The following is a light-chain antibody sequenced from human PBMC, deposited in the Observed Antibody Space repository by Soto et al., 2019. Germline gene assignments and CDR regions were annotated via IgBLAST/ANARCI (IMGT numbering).Light chain of an antibody. CDR1: QGISGW. J-gene: IGKJ3*01. CDR3: QQASSFLFT. Sequence: DMQMTQSPSSVSACLGDRVTITYRASQGISGWLAWYQQKPGKAPKLLIYAASTLQSGVPSRFSGSGSGTDFTLTISSLQPEDFATYYCQQASSFLFTFGPGTKVDIK. CDR2: AAS. V-gene: IGKV1-12*02.